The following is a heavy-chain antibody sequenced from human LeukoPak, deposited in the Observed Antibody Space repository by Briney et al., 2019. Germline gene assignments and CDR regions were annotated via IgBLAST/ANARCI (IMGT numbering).Heavy chain of an antibody. CDR3: VRDSPGYGAYDFD. D-gene: IGHD5-12*01. Sequence: GGSLRLSCAASGFIFTSYSMTWVRQAPGKGLEWISSISSSSSYKSYADSVKGRFTISRDNAKNSLYLQMNNLGAEDTAVYYCVRDSPGYGAYDFDWGQGTLVTVSS. CDR2: ISSSSSYK. J-gene: IGHJ4*02. V-gene: IGHV3-21*01. CDR1: GFIFTSYS.